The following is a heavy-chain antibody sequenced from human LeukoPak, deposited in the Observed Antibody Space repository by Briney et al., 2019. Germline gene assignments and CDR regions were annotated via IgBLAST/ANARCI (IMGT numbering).Heavy chain of an antibody. CDR1: GFTFSTYW. D-gene: IGHD4-23*01. J-gene: IGHJ4*02. Sequence: PGGSLRPSCAASGFTFSTYWMHWVRQAPGKGLVWVSRISSDGSSTLYADSVEGRFSISRDNAKNTLYLQMDSLRAEDTAVYYCARADDGANSWVNYWGQGTLVTVSS. CDR2: ISSDGSST. CDR3: ARADDGANSWVNY. V-gene: IGHV3-74*01.